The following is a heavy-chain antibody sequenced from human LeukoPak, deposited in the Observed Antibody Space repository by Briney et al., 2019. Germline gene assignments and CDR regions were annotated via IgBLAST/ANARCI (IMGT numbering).Heavy chain of an antibody. J-gene: IGHJ4*02. CDR2: IYYSGNT. CDR3: ARAGYNYGFFNLDY. V-gene: IGHV4-61*08. Sequence: SETLSLTCTVSGGSISSSGYYWSWIRQPPGKGLEWIGYIYYSGNTNYNPSLKSRVTISVDTSKNQFSLKLSSVTAADTALYYCARAGYNYGFFNLDYWGQGTLVTVSS. D-gene: IGHD5-18*01. CDR1: GGSISSSGYY.